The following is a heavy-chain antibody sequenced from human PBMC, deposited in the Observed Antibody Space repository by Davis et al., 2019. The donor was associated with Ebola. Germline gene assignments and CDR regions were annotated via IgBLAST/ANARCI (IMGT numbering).Heavy chain of an antibody. CDR1: GFIFTNYW. V-gene: IGHV3-7*03. CDR2: IKQDGGEK. CDR3: ASGDGRGSSYDMDV. J-gene: IGHJ6*02. D-gene: IGHD6-6*01. Sequence: GESLKISCAASGFIFTNYWMSWVRQAPGKGPEWVAIIKQDGGEKYYVDSLKGRFTISRDNAKNSLFLQMNSLRAEDTAFYYCASGDGRGSSYDMDVWGQGTTVTVSS.